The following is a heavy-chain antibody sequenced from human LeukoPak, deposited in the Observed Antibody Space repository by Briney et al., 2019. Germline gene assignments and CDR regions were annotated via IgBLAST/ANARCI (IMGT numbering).Heavy chain of an antibody. D-gene: IGHD4-23*01. CDR2: NYYSGST. CDR1: GCSISSGGYY. Sequence: SETLSLTCTVSGCSISSGGYYWIWIRQHPGKGLEWIGNNYYSGSTYYNPSLKSRVTISVDTSNNQFSLKLSSVTAADTAVYYCARAGGSYGGNLDYWGQGTLVTVSS. J-gene: IGHJ4*02. CDR3: ARAGGSYGGNLDY. V-gene: IGHV4-31*03.